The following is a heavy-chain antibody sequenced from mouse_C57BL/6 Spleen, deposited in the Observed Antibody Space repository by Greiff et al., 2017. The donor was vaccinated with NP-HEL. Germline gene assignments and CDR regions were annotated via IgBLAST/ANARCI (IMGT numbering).Heavy chain of an antibody. CDR3: AKDSSGYVDATDY. V-gene: IGHV5-9*01. CDR2: ISGGGGNT. CDR1: GFTFSSYT. Sequence: DVKLVESGGGLVKPGGSLKLSCAASGFTFSSYTMSWVRQTPEKRLEWVATISGGGGNTYYPDSVKGRFTISRDNAKNTLYLQISSLRSEDTALYYCAKDSSGYVDATDYWGQGTSVTVAS. D-gene: IGHD3-2*02. J-gene: IGHJ4*01.